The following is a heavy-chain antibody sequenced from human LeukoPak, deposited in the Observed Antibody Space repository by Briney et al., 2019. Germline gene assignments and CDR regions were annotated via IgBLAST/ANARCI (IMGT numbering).Heavy chain of an antibody. Sequence: SETLSLTCGVSGGSISSTNWWTWVRQPPGKGLEWIGEVHLNGRTNDNPSLRSRLTMSVDLSENHISLKLASVTAADTAVYYCARLASTSIFGIPFYYFDYWGQGTLVTVSS. CDR2: VHLNGRT. V-gene: IGHV4-4*02. J-gene: IGHJ4*02. D-gene: IGHD3-3*01. CDR1: GGSISSTNW. CDR3: ARLASTSIFGIPFYYFDY.